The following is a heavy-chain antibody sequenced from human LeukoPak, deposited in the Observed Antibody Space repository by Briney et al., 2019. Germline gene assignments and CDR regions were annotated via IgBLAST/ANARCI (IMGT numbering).Heavy chain of an antibody. CDR1: GFRVSDYY. CDR2: IRDSGEA. V-gene: IGHV3-66*03. J-gene: IGHJ5*02. D-gene: IGHD3/OR15-3a*01. CDR3: ARDRAANQDWVEFDP. Sequence: PGGSLILSCAVSGFRVSDYYMSWVRQPPGKGLEWVGLIRDSGEAFYADFARGRFAISRDESENTLYLQMNSLRVEDTAVYFCARDRAANQDWVEFDPWGQGTPVIVSS.